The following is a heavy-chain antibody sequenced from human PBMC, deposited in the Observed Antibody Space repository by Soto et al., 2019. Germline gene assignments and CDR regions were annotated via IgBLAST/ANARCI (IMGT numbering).Heavy chain of an antibody. Sequence: EVQLVESGGGLVQPGGSLRLSCAASGFTFSSYWMSWVRQAPGKGLEWVANIKQDGSEKYYVDSVKGRFTISRDNAKNSLDLQMNSLRAEDTAVYYCARDQHGDYFGTDFDYWGQGTLVTVSS. CDR1: GFTFSSYW. V-gene: IGHV3-7*01. D-gene: IGHD4-17*01. CDR3: ARDQHGDYFGTDFDY. CDR2: IKQDGSEK. J-gene: IGHJ4*02.